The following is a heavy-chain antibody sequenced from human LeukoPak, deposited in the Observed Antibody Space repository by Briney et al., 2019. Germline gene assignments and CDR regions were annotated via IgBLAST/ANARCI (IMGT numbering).Heavy chain of an antibody. Sequence: PGGSLRLSCAASGFTVSSNYMSWVRQPPGKGLEWIGEINHSGSTNYNPSLKSRVTISVDTSKNQFSLKLNSVTAADTAVYYCARPRGGSSTWNPFDYWGQGTLVTVSS. CDR3: ARPRGGSSTWNPFDY. V-gene: IGHV4-34*01. J-gene: IGHJ4*02. D-gene: IGHD6-13*01. CDR2: INHSGST. CDR1: GFTVSSNY.